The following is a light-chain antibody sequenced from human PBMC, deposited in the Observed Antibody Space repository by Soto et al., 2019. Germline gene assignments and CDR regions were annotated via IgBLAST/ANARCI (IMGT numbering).Light chain of an antibody. CDR1: QSLSNY. J-gene: IGKJ4*01. CDR3: QHRSTWPLT. Sequence: EIVLTQSPATLSLSPGERATLSCRASQSLSNYLAWYQHRPGQAPRLLIYDASNRATGIPARFSGSGSGTDFTLTISSLEPEDFAIYYCQHRSTWPLTFCGGTKVEIK. V-gene: IGKV3-11*01. CDR2: DAS.